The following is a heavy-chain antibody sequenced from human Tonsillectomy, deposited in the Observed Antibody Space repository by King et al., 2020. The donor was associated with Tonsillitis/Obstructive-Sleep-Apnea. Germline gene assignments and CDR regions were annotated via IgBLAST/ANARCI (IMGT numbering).Heavy chain of an antibody. J-gene: IGHJ4*02. CDR3: ARGNDYGDY. V-gene: IGHV4-59*01. CDR2: IYYSGST. Sequence: VQLQESGPGLVKPSETLSLTCTVSGGSLSSYYWSWIRQPPGKGLEWIGDIYYSGSTNYNPSLKSRVTISVDTSNNQFSLKLSSVTAADTAVYYCARGNDYGDYWGQGTLVTVSS. CDR1: GGSLSSYY. D-gene: IGHD2-8*01.